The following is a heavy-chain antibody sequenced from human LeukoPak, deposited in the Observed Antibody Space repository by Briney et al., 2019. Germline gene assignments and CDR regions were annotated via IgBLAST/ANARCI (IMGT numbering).Heavy chain of an antibody. CDR3: ARDISYYYDSSGYWFDP. D-gene: IGHD3-22*01. CDR2: IYTSGST. Sequence: SQTLSLTCTVSGGSISSGSYYWSWIRQPAGKGLEWIGRIYTSGSTNYNPSLKSRVTISVDMSKNQFSLRLSSVTAADTAVYYCARDISYYYDSSGYWFDPWGQGTLVTVSS. V-gene: IGHV4-61*02. CDR1: GGSISSGSYY. J-gene: IGHJ5*02.